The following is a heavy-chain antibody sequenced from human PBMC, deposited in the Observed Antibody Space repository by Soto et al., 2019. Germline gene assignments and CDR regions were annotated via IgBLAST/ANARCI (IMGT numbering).Heavy chain of an antibody. CDR2: IYYSGST. CDR3: ARLGNYYQSLDP. Sequence: SETLSLTCTVSGGSISSGDYYWSWIRQPPGKGLEWIGYIYYSGSTYYNPSLKSRVTISVDTSKNQFSLRLSSVTAADTAVYYCARLGNYYQSLDPWGPGTLVTVSS. V-gene: IGHV4-30-4*01. J-gene: IGHJ5*02. CDR1: GGSISSGDYY. D-gene: IGHD4-4*01.